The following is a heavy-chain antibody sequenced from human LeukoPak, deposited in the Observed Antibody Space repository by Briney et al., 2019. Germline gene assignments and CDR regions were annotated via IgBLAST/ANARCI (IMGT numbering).Heavy chain of an antibody. Sequence: PGGSLRLSCAASGFTFSSYGMHWVRQAPGKGLEWVAVISYDGSNKYYADSVKGRFTISRDNSKNTLYLQMNSLRAEDTAVYYCAKDLLRFLEWLFVTYYYYGMDVWGQGTTVTVSS. D-gene: IGHD3-3*01. CDR1: GFTFSSYG. V-gene: IGHV3-30*18. J-gene: IGHJ6*02. CDR3: AKDLLRFLEWLFVTYYYYGMDV. CDR2: ISYDGSNK.